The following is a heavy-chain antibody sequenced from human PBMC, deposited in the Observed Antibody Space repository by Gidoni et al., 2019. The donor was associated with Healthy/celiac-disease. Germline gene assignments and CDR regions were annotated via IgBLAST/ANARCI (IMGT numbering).Heavy chain of an antibody. CDR2: IWYDGSNK. CDR1: GFTFSSYG. D-gene: IGHD5-18*01. V-gene: IGHV3-33*01. J-gene: IGHJ4*02. Sequence: QVQLVESGGGVVQPGRSLRLSCAASGFTFSSYGMHWVRQAPGKGLEWVAVIWYDGSNKYYADSVKGRFTISRDNSKNTLYLQMNSLRAEDTAVYYCARGGSDTAMAVWGYFDYWGQGTLVTVSS. CDR3: ARGGSDTAMAVWGYFDY.